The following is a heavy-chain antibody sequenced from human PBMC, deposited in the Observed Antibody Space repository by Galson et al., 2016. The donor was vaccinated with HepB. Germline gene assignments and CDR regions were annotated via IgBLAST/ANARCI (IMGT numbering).Heavy chain of an antibody. Sequence: QSGAEVKKPGESLKISCKGSGYSFSGYWIGWVRQMPGKGLEWMGIIYPGDSDTRYSPSFLGQVTIPADKSISTAYLQWSSLTASDTAIYYCARTATTMQPFDYRGQGTLVTVSS. D-gene: IGHD5-12*01. CDR1: GYSFSGYW. CDR2: IYPGDSDT. J-gene: IGHJ4*02. CDR3: ARTATTMQPFDY. V-gene: IGHV5-51*01.